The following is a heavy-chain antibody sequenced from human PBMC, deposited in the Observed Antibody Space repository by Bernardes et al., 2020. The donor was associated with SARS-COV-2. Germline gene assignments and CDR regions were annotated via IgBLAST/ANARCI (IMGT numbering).Heavy chain of an antibody. J-gene: IGHJ4*02. CDR3: TSASFY. Sequence: ASVKVSCDTSGNTVTDYSIHWVRQAPGGGLEWMGTFKPTSDTTDFAPKFQGRVTLITDTSTRTVYMQLSGLRSEDTAVYYCTSASFYWGQGTQVSVIS. V-gene: IGHV1-46*03. CDR2: FKPTSDTT. CDR1: GNTVTDYS.